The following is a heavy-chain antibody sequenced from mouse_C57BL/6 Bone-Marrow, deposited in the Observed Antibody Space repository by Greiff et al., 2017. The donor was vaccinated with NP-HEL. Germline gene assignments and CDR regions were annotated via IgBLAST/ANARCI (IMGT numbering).Heavy chain of an antibody. CDR1: GYTFTSYW. CDR2: IYPGSGST. V-gene: IGHV1-55*01. J-gene: IGHJ2*01. Sequence: VQLQQPGAELVKPGASVKMSCKASGYTFTSYWITWVKQRPGQGLEWIGDIYPGSGSTNYNEKFKSKATLTVDTSSSTAYMQVSSLTSEDSAVYYCARISRYGSRYYFDYWGQGTTLTVSS. CDR3: ARISRYGSRYYFDY. D-gene: IGHD1-1*01.